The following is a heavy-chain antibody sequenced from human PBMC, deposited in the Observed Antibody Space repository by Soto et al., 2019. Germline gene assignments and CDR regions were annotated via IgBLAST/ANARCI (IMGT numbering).Heavy chain of an antibody. CDR1: GGTFSSYA. V-gene: IGHV1-69*13. J-gene: IGHJ4*02. Sequence: GASVKVSCKASGGTFSSYAISWVRQAPGQGLEWMGGIIPIFGTANYAQKFQGRVTITADESTSTAYMELSSLRSEDTAVYYCASARNRRSGNDFWKYWGQGTLVTVSS. CDR2: IIPIFGTA. CDR3: ASARNRRSGNDFWKY. D-gene: IGHD3-3*01.